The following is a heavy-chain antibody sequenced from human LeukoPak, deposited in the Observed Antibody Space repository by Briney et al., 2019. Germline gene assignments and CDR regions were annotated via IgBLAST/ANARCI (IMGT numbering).Heavy chain of an antibody. CDR3: AKESSSSRFYYYGMDV. CDR1: GFTFSSYA. J-gene: IGHJ6*02. D-gene: IGHD6-6*01. V-gene: IGHV3-23*01. Sequence: GGSLRLSCAASGFTFSSYAMSWVHQAPGKGLEWVSAISGSGGSTYYADSVKGRFTISRDNSKNTLYLQMNSLRAEDTAVYYCAKESSSSRFYYYGMDVWGQGTTVTVSS. CDR2: ISGSGGST.